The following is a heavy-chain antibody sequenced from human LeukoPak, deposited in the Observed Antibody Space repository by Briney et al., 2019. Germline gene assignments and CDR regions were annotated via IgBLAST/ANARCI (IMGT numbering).Heavy chain of an antibody. CDR3: ARRSSTVTPVVDV. CDR2: IYPGDSDT. Sequence: GESLKISCKGSGCSFTSYWIGWVRQMPEKGLEWTGIIYPGDSDTRYSPSFQGQVTISADKSISTAYLQWSSLKASDTAMYYCARRSSTVTPVVDVWGQGTTVTVSS. CDR1: GCSFTSYW. D-gene: IGHD4-17*01. V-gene: IGHV5-51*01. J-gene: IGHJ6*02.